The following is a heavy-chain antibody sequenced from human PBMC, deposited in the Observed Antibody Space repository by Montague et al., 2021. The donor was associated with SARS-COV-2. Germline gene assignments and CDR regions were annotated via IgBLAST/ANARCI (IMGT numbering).Heavy chain of an antibody. D-gene: IGHD3-10*01. CDR2: IYYSGST. J-gene: IGHJ6*02. CDR1: GGSISSYY. CDR3: ARRLLWFGEASMDV. Sequence: SETLSLTCTVSGGSISSYYWSWIRQPPGKGLEWIGYIYYSGSTNYNPSLKSRVTISVDMSKNQLSLKLSSVTAADTAVYYCARRLLWFGEASMDVWGQGTTVTVSS. V-gene: IGHV4-59*08.